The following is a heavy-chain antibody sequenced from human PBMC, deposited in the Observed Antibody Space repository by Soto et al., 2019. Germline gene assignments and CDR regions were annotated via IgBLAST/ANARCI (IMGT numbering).Heavy chain of an antibody. V-gene: IGHV4-59*01. CDR1: GGSISSNY. D-gene: IGHD6-13*01. CDR2: VYNSGST. CDR3: ARYRREAVAGYTLDN. J-gene: IGHJ4*02. Sequence: LALTCTVSGGSISSNYWTWIRQPPGKGLEWIGYVYNSGSTNYNPSLKSRVTISEDTSKSQFSLKVNSMTAADTAVYYCARYRREAVAGYTLDNWGQGILVTVSS.